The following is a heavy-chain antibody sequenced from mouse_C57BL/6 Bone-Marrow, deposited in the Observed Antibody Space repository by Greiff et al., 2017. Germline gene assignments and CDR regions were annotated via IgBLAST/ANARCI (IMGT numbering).Heavy chain of an antibody. CDR2: IYPGSGST. Sequence: VQLQQSGAELVKPGASVTMSCKASGYTFTSYWITWVKQRPGQGLEWIGDIYPGSGSTNYNEKFKSKATLTVDTTSSTAYMQLSSLTSEDSAVXYGARQAYCYGSSPLAYWGQGTLVTVSA. J-gene: IGHJ3*01. CDR1: GYTFTSYW. D-gene: IGHD1-1*01. V-gene: IGHV1-55*01. CDR3: ARQAYCYGSSPLAY.